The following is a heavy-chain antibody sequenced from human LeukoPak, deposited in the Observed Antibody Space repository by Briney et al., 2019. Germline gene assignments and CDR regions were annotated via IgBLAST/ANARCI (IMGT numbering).Heavy chain of an antibody. CDR2: INPNSGGT. D-gene: IGHD2-15*01. CDR3: ARGSSGGSPTVY. V-gene: IGHV1-2*02. CDR1: GYTFTGYY. J-gene: IGHJ4*02. Sequence: ASVKVSCKSSGYTFTGYYMHWVRQAPGQGLEWMGWINPNSGGTNYAQKFQGRVTMTRDTSISKAYMERSRLRSDDTAVYYCARGSSGGSPTVYWGQGTLVTVSS.